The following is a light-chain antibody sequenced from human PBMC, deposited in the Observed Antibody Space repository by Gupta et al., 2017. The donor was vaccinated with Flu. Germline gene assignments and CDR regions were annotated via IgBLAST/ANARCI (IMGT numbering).Light chain of an antibody. CDR3: SSYSSSTTLV. V-gene: IGLV2-14*03. CDR1: NSDVGGYNY. CDR2: DVS. J-gene: IGLJ2*01. Sequence: SITISSTGTNSDVGGYNYVSWYRHYPGKPPNVMIYDVSDRPSGVSNRFSGSKSGNTASLTISGLQAEDEADYYCSSYSSSTTLVFGGGTKVTVL.